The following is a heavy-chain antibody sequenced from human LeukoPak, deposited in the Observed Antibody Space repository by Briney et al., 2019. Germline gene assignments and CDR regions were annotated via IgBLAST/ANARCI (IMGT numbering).Heavy chain of an antibody. V-gene: IGHV3-30*04. D-gene: IGHD3-9*01. Sequence: GRSLRLSCAASGFTFSSYAMHWVRQAPGKGLEWVAVISYDGSNKYYADSVKGRFTISRDNAKNSLYLQMNSLRAEDTAVYYCATHILTGYYEVDYWGQGTLVTVSS. J-gene: IGHJ4*02. CDR2: ISYDGSNK. CDR3: ATHILTGYYEVDY. CDR1: GFTFSSYA.